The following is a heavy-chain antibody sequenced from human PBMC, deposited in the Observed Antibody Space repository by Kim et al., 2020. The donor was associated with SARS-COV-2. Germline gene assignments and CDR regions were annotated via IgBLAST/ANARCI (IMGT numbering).Heavy chain of an antibody. Sequence: SETLSLTCTVSGGSISSSSYYWGWIRQPPGKGLEWIGSIYYSGSTYYNPSLKSRVTISVDTSKNQFSLKLSSVTAADTAVYYCARHGEDIVVVVAATRLDSPTDNWFDPWGQGTLVTVSS. V-gene: IGHV4-39*01. J-gene: IGHJ5*02. D-gene: IGHD2-15*01. CDR1: GGSISSSSYY. CDR2: IYYSGST. CDR3: ARHGEDIVVVVAATRLDSPTDNWFDP.